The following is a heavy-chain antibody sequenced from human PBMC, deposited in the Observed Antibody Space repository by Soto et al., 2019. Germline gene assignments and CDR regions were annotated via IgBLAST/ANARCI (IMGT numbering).Heavy chain of an antibody. CDR3: AVPDAVAFGG. Sequence: GGSLRLSCAASGFTFSSYAMSWVRQAPGKGLEWVAIVSYDGDNEYYADSVRGRFFISRDNSRNTLYLQTSSLRHEDTAVYYCAVPDAVAFGGWGQGTMVTVSS. J-gene: IGHJ3*01. CDR1: GFTFSSYA. V-gene: IGHV3-30*03. D-gene: IGHD6-6*01. CDR2: VSYDGDNE.